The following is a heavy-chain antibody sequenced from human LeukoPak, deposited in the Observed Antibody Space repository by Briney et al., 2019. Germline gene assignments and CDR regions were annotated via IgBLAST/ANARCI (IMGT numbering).Heavy chain of an antibody. CDR3: ARGYSYGSTHNDY. D-gene: IGHD5-18*01. Sequence: SETLSLTCTVSGGSISSSGYYWGWIRQPPGKGLEWIGSIYYSGSTYYNPSLKSRVTISVDTSKNQFSLKLSSVTAADTAVYYCARGYSYGSTHNDYWGQGTLVTVSS. CDR1: GGSISSSGYY. J-gene: IGHJ4*02. V-gene: IGHV4-39*01. CDR2: IYYSGST.